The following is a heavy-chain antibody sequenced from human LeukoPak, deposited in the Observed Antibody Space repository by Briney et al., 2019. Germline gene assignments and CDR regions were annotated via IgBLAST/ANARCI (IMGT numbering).Heavy chain of an antibody. J-gene: IGHJ4*02. Sequence: SLKVSCKASGVTFSSYAISWVRQAPGQGLEWMSRIIPIFGIANYAQKFQGRVTITTDKSTSTAYMELSSLRSEDTAVYYCARDQGGDYTFDYWGQGTLVTVSS. CDR3: ARDQGGDYTFDY. D-gene: IGHD4-17*01. CDR1: GVTFSSYA. V-gene: IGHV1-69*04. CDR2: IIPIFGIA.